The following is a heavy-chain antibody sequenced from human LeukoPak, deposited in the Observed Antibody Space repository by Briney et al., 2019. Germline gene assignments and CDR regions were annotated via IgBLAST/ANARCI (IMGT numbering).Heavy chain of an antibody. CDR1: GFTFSSYA. V-gene: IGHV3-30-3*01. J-gene: IGHJ4*02. CDR2: ISYDGRNK. CDR3: ARDLGY. Sequence: GGSLRLSCAASGFTFSSYAMHWVRQAPGKGLEWVAVISYDGRNKYYADSVKGRFTISRDNSKNTLYLQMNSLRAEDTAVYYCARDLGYWGQGTLVTVSS.